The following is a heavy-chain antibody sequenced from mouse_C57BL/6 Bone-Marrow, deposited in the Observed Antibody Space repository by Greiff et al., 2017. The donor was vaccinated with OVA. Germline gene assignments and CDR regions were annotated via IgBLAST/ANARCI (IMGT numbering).Heavy chain of an antibody. D-gene: IGHD2-2*01. J-gene: IGHJ2*01. Sequence: EVQLVESGGGLVQSGRSLRLSCATSGFTFSDFYMEWVRQAPGKGLEWIAASRNKANDYTTEYSASVKGRFIVSRDTSQSILYLQMNALRAEDTAIYYCARDAVGYDGGLDYWGQGTTLTVSS. CDR1: GFTFSDFY. V-gene: IGHV7-1*01. CDR3: ARDAVGYDGGLDY. CDR2: SRNKANDYTT.